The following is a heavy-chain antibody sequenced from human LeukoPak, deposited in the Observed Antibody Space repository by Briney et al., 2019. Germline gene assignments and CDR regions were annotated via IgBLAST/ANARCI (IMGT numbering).Heavy chain of an antibody. CDR1: GFTFSSYG. Sequence: GGSLRLSCAASGFTFSSYGMSWVRQAPGKGLEWVSAISGSGGSTYYADSVKGRFTISRDNSKNTLYLQMNSLRAEDTAVYYCAKSPITMVRGVPNYFDYWGQGTLVTVSS. J-gene: IGHJ4*02. CDR3: AKSPITMVRGVPNYFDY. V-gene: IGHV3-23*01. D-gene: IGHD3-10*01. CDR2: ISGSGGST.